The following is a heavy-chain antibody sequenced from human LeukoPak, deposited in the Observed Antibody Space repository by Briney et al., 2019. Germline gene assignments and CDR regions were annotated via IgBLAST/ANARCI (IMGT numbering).Heavy chain of an antibody. D-gene: IGHD1-26*01. V-gene: IGHV3-15*01. CDR2: IKSKTDGGTT. J-gene: IGHJ4*02. CDR3: TSSKGSGSYGGGY. CDR1: GFTFGNAW. Sequence: PGGSLRLSCAASGFTFGNAWMSWVRQAPGKGLEWVGRIKSKTDGGTTDYAAPVKGRFTISRDDSKNTLYLQMNSLETEDTAVYYCTSSKGSGSYGGGYWGQGTLVTVSS.